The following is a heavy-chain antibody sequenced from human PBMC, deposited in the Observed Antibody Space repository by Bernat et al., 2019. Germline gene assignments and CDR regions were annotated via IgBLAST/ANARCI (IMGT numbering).Heavy chain of an antibody. CDR2: IRYDGSNK. J-gene: IGHJ4*02. Sequence: QVQLVESGGGVVQPGGSLRLSCAASGFTFSSYGMHWVRQAPGKGLEWVAFIRYDGSNKYYAESVKGRFTISRDNSKNTLYLQMNSLRAEDTAVYYCAKPGGDNDYDSSGYYDFDYWGQGTLVTVSS. D-gene: IGHD3-22*01. V-gene: IGHV3-30*02. CDR1: GFTFSSYG. CDR3: AKPGGDNDYDSSGYYDFDY.